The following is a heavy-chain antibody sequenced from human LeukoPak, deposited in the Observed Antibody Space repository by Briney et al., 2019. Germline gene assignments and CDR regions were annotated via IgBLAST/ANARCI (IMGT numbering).Heavy chain of an antibody. J-gene: IGHJ4*02. CDR1: GFTFSFGW. CDR3: TTVGYYDSSAPY. CDR2: IKNKADGGTT. Sequence: GGSLRLSCAASGFTFSFGWMTWVRQAPGKGLEWVGRIKNKADGGTTDLAAPVKGRFTISRDDSKTTMYLQMNSLKTEDTAVYYCTTVGYYDSSAPYWGQGIPVTVSS. D-gene: IGHD3-22*01. V-gene: IGHV3-15*01.